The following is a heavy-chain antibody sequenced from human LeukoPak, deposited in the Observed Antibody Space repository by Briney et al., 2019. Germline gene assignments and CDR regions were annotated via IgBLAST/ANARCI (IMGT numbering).Heavy chain of an antibody. CDR1: GGSFSSYY. D-gene: IGHD2-21*02. CDR3: VTVPAITYFDF. V-gene: IGHV4-34*01. J-gene: IGHJ4*02. Sequence: SETLSLTCAVYGGSFSSYYWSWIRQPPGKGLEWIGEINHSGSTNYNPSLKSRVTISVDTSKNQFSLKLSSVTAADTAVYYCVTVPAITYFDFRGLGTLLTVSS. CDR2: INHSGST.